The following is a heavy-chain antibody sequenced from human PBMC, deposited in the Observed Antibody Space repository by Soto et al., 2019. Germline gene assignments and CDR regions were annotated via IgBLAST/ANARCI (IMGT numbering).Heavy chain of an antibody. CDR3: AYGSGNYRFQY. J-gene: IGHJ4*02. Sequence: EVQLVESGGGLVQPGGSLRLSCAASGFTFSSYWLSWVRQAPGKGLEWVANINPDGSAKYYVDSVKGRFTVSRDNAKNSLSRQMNSLRAEDTAVYYCAYGSGNYRFQYWGQGTLVIVSS. CDR1: GFTFSSYW. CDR2: INPDGSAK. V-gene: IGHV3-7*05. D-gene: IGHD3-10*01.